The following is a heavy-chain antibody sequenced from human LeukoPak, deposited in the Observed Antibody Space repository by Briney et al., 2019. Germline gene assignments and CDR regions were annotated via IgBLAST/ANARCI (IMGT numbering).Heavy chain of an antibody. Sequence: KPSETLSLTCAVYVGSFSGYYWSWIRQPPGKGLEWIGEINHSGSTNYNPSLKSRVTISVDTSKNQFSLKLSSVTAADTAVYYCASRYGSGYYWGQGTLVTVSS. V-gene: IGHV4-34*01. CDR2: INHSGST. D-gene: IGHD3-10*01. CDR3: ASRYGSGYY. CDR1: VGSFSGYY. J-gene: IGHJ4*02.